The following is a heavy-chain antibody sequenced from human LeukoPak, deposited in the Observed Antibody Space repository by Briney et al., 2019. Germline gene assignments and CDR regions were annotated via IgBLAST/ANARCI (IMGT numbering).Heavy chain of an antibody. V-gene: IGHV3-20*04. CDR3: ARVRDYYDSSGYYQGGYFDY. CDR2: INWNGGST. D-gene: IGHD3-22*01. Sequence: PGGSLRLSCAASGFTFDDYGMSWVRQAPGKGLEWVSGINWNGGSTGYADSVKGRFTISRDNAKNSLYLQMNSLRAEDTALYYCARVRDYYDSSGYYQGGYFDYWGQGTLVTVSS. CDR1: GFTFDDYG. J-gene: IGHJ4*02.